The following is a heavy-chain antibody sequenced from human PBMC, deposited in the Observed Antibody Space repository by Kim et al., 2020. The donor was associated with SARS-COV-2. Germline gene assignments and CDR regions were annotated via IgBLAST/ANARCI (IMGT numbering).Heavy chain of an antibody. D-gene: IGHD5-18*01. CDR2: IIPIFGTA. J-gene: IGHJ6*02. CDR1: GGTFSSYA. CDR3: ARDVRFTAMVTGYYYGMDV. Sequence: SVKVSCKASGGTFSSYAISWVRQAPGQGLEWMGGIIPIFGTANYAQKFQGRVTITADESTSTAYMELSSLRSEDTAVYYCARDVRFTAMVTGYYYGMDVWGQGTTVTVSS. V-gene: IGHV1-69*13.